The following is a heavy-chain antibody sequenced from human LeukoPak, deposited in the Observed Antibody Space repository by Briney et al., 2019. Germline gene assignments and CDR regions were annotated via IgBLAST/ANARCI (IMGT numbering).Heavy chain of an antibody. J-gene: IGHJ4*02. CDR1: GGSINNYY. CDR3: ARGGDYGDLRYFDY. V-gene: IGHV4-59*01. D-gene: IGHD4-17*01. CDR2: IYYRGST. Sequence: SETLSLTCTVSGGSINNYYWSWIRQPPGKGLEWIGYIYYRGSTNYNPSLKSRVTFSVDTSKNQFSLRLNSVTAADTAVYYCARGGDYGDLRYFDYWGQGTLVTVSS.